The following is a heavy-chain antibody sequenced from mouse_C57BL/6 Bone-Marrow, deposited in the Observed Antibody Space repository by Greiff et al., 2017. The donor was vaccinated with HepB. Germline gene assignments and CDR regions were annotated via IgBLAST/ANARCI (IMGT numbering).Heavy chain of an antibody. CDR1: GFTFSDYG. Sequence: DVQLVESGGGLVKPGGSLKLSCAASGFTFSDYGMHWVRQAPEKGLEWVAYISSGSSTIYYADTVKGRFTISRDNAKNTLFLQMTSLRSEDTAMCYCARGVLRRFDYWGQGTTLTVSS. CDR2: ISSGSSTI. CDR3: ARGVLRRFDY. J-gene: IGHJ2*01. D-gene: IGHD1-1*01. V-gene: IGHV5-17*01.